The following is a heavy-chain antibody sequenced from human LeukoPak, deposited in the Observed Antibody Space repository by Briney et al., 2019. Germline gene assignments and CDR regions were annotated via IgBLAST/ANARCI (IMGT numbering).Heavy chain of an antibody. CDR1: GFTFDDYA. Sequence: PGGSLRLSCAASGFTFDDYAMHWVRQAPGKGLEWVSGISWNSGSIGYADSVKGRFTISRDNAKNSLYLQMNSLRAEDTAVYYCARDRYVGATDYWGQGTLVTVSS. D-gene: IGHD1-26*01. CDR2: ISWNSGSI. CDR3: ARDRYVGATDY. J-gene: IGHJ4*02. V-gene: IGHV3-9*01.